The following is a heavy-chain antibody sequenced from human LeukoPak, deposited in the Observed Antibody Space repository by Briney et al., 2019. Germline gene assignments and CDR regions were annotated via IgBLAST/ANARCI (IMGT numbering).Heavy chain of an antibody. CDR3: ASDFTQGGGLSEY. D-gene: IGHD3-16*01. CDR1: GVSISSRY. V-gene: IGHV4-59*11. J-gene: IGHJ4*02. CDR2: ASVTGNP. Sequence: ASETLSLTCSVAGVSISSRYWSWIRRPPGRGLEWIGYASVTGNPDYNLSLKSRVTISVDTSKNQFSLRLTSVTAADTAIYYCASDFTQGGGLSEYWGQGILVTVSS.